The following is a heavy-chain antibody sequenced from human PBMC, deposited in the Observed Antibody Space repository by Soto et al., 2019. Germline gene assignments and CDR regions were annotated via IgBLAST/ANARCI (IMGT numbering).Heavy chain of an antibody. CDR2: INAGNGNT. Sequence: QVQLVQSGAEVKKPGASVKVSCKASGYTFTSYAMHWVRQAPGQRLEWMGWINAGNGNTKYSQKFQGRVTITRDTSASTAYMELSSLRSEDTAVYYCAAMVAATPTVTYGFDYWGQGTLVTVSS. V-gene: IGHV1-3*01. D-gene: IGHD2-15*01. CDR1: GYTFTSYA. CDR3: AAMVAATPTVTYGFDY. J-gene: IGHJ4*02.